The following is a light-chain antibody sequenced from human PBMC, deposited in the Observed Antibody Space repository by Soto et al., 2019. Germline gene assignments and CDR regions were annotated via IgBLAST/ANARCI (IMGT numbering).Light chain of an antibody. CDR2: DAS. CDR3: QQRSNWPRIT. V-gene: IGKV3D-20*02. J-gene: IGKJ5*01. CDR1: QSVSSSY. Sequence: EIVLTQSPRTLSLSPGERATLSCRASQSVSSSYLAWYQQKPGQAPRLLIYDASSRATGIPDRFSGGGSGTDFTLTISRLEPEDFAVYYCQQRSNWPRITFGQGTRLEIK.